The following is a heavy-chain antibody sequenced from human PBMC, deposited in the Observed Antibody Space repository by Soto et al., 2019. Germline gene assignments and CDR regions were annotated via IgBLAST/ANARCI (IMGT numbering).Heavy chain of an antibody. CDR3: ATVVRSSWYTLDY. V-gene: IGHV1-24*01. D-gene: IGHD6-13*01. CDR1: GYTLTELS. Sequence: GASVKVSCKVSGYTLTELSIHWVRQAPGKGLEWMGGFDPEDGETIYAQKFQRRVTMTEDTSTDTAYMELSSLRSEDTAVYYCATVVRSSWYTLDYWGQGPLITVSS. CDR2: FDPEDGET. J-gene: IGHJ4*02.